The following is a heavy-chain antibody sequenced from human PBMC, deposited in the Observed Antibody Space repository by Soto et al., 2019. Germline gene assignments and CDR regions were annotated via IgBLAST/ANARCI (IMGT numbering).Heavy chain of an antibody. V-gene: IGHV1-2*04. CDR1: GYTFTGYY. D-gene: IGHD2-2*01. Sequence: GASVKVSCKASGYTFTGYYMHWVRQAPGQGLEWMGWINPNSGGTNYAQKFQGWVTMTRDTSISTAYMELSRLRSDDTAVYYCARGGAGQDIVVVPAAPMGANFDYWGQGTLVTVSS. CDR3: ARGGAGQDIVVVPAAPMGANFDY. CDR2: INPNSGGT. J-gene: IGHJ4*02.